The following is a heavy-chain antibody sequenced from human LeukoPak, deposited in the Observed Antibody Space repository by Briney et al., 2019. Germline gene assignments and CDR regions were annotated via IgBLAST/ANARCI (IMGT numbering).Heavy chain of an antibody. V-gene: IGHV3-30*02. D-gene: IGHD3-22*01. CDR3: ARRMRYYYDSSGYRESPFDY. CDR1: GFTFSSYG. J-gene: IGHJ4*02. Sequence: PGGSLRLSCAASGFTFSSYGMHWVRQAPGKGLEWVAFIRYDGSNKYYADSVKGRFTISRDNAKNSLYLQMNSLRAEDTAVYYCARRMRYYYDSSGYRESPFDYWGQGTLVTVSS. CDR2: IRYDGSNK.